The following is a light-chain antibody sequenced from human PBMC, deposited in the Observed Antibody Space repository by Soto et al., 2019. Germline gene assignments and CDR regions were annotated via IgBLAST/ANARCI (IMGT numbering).Light chain of an antibody. V-gene: IGKV3-15*01. CDR3: QQYHTWPTT. Sequence: MGMTQSPAILSVSPGESATLSCRASQSVNSNYLAWYQQHPGQPPRLLIYGISTRATGIPARFSGSGSGTEFSLTISSLQSEDCAIYYCQQYHTWPTTFGGGTKVDIK. CDR2: GIS. CDR1: QSVNSN. J-gene: IGKJ4*01.